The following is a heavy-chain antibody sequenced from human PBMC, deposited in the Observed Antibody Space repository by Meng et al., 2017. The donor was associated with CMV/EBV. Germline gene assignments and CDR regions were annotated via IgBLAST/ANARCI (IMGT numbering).Heavy chain of an antibody. CDR3: ARDQRDSSGYYFDY. CDR2: IYYSGST. V-gene: IGHV4-31*02. D-gene: IGHD3-22*01. J-gene: IGHJ4*02. Sequence: SGGSISSGGYYWSWIRQRPGKGLEWIGYIYYSGSTYYNPSLKSRVTISVDTSKNQFSLKLSSVTAADTAVYYCARDQRDSSGYYFDYWGQGTLVTVSS. CDR1: GGSISSGGYY.